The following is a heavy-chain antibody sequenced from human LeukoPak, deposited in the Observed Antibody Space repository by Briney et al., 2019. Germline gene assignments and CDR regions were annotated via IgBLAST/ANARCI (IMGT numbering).Heavy chain of an antibody. V-gene: IGHV3-23*01. Sequence: GGPLSLPCVPSGSTFTFFALTWARRFPGGGLEWVSSLGRSGGSRNYADSVKGRFTISRDNSKNTLYLQMNSLRDEDSAIYYCAKGEVPTNTWGQGTRVTVSS. CDR2: LGRSGGSR. D-gene: IGHD5-24*01. CDR1: GSTFTFFA. CDR3: AKGEVPTNT. J-gene: IGHJ4*02.